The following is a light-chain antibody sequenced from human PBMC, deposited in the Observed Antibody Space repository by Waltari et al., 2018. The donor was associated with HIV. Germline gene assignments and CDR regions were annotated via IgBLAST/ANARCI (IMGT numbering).Light chain of an antibody. Sequence: SSELTQDPTMSVTLGQTVKISCHGDSLKNYYAAWYKQKPRQAPLLILYGKNKRPSGIPDRFSGSFSGNSAYLTITGTQAEDEAEYYCNSRDSNGAHVVFGGGTKLTVL. CDR3: NSRDSNGAHVV. CDR1: SLKNYY. V-gene: IGLV3-19*01. CDR2: GKN. J-gene: IGLJ2*01.